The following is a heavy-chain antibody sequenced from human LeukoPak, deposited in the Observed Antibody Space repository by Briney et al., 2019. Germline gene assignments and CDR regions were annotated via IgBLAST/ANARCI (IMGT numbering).Heavy chain of an antibody. CDR2: ISANNGNT. V-gene: IGHV1-18*01. Sequence: ASVKVSCKASGYTFTSYGISWVRQAPGQGLEWMGWISANNGNTNYAQKLQGRVTMTTDTSTSTAYMELRSLRSADTAVYYCAKDQLRRKIYRYSHRRCDLWGEGPLLPVSS. D-gene: IGHD2-15*01. CDR3: AKDQLRRKIYRYSHRRCDL. J-gene: IGHJ4*02. CDR1: GYTFTSYG.